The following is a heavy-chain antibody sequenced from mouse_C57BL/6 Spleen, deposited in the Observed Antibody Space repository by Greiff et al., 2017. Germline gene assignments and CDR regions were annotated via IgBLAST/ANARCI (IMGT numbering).Heavy chain of an antibody. V-gene: IGHV1-80*01. CDR3: ARSYGNYAAY. J-gene: IGHJ3*01. D-gene: IGHD2-1*01. Sequence: QVQLQQPGAELVKPGASVKLSCKASGYAFSSYWMNWVKQRPGMGLEWIGQIYPGEGDTNYNGKFKGKATLTADKSSSTAYMQLSSLTSEDSAVYFCARSYGNYAAYWGQGTLVTVSA. CDR2: IYPGEGDT. CDR1: GYAFSSYW.